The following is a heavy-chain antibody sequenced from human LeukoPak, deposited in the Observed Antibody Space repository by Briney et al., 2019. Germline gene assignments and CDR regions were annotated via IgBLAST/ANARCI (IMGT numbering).Heavy chain of an antibody. V-gene: IGHV3-11*01. CDR1: GFTFSDYY. CDR3: ARCPNSGSYYVWWYNRFDP. J-gene: IGHJ5*02. D-gene: IGHD1-26*01. Sequence: GGSLRLSCAASGFTFSDYYMSWIRQAPGKGLEWVSYISSSGSTIYYADSVKGRFTISRDNAKNSLYLQMNSLRAEDTAVYYCARCPNSGSYYVWWYNRFDPWGQGTLVTVSS. CDR2: ISSSGSTI.